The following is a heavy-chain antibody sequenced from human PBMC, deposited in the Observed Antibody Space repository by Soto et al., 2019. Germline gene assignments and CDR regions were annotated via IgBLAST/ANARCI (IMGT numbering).Heavy chain of an antibody. V-gene: IGHV1-69*13. D-gene: IGHD3-9*01. CDR1: GGTFSSYA. CDR2: IIPIFGTA. J-gene: IGHJ3*02. Sequence: ASVKVSCKASGGTFSSYAISWVRQAPGQGLEWMGGIIPIFGTANYAQKFQGRVTITADESTSTAYMELSSLRSEDTAVYYCARGVMTGYYLDAFDIWGQGTMVTVSS. CDR3: ARGVMTGYYLDAFDI.